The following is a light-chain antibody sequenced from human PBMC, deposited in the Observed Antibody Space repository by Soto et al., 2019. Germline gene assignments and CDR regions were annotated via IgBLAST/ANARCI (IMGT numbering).Light chain of an antibody. CDR1: SSDVGSDNL. J-gene: IGLJ1*01. CDR2: EGS. Sequence: QSALTQPASVSGSPGQSITISCTGTSSDVGSDNLVSWYQQHPGKAPKLMFYEGSKRPSGVSNRFSGSKSGNTASLTISGLPAEDEADYYCCSYAASSAVYVFGTGTKLTVL. CDR3: CSYAASSAVYV. V-gene: IGLV2-23*01.